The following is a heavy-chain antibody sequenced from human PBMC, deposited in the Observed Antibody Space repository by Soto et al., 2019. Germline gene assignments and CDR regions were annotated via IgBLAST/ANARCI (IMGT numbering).Heavy chain of an antibody. V-gene: IGHV5-10-1*01. CDR2: IDPSDSYT. Sequence: GESLKISCKGSGYSFTSYWISWVRQMPGKGLEWMGRIDPSDSYTNYSPSFQGHVTISADKSISTAYLQWSSLKASDTAMYYCASATLYDSSGYYIDYWGQGTLVTVPQ. CDR3: ASATLYDSSGYYIDY. D-gene: IGHD3-22*01. CDR1: GYSFTSYW. J-gene: IGHJ4*02.